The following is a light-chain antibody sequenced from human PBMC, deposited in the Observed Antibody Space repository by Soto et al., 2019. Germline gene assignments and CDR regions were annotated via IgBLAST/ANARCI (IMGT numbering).Light chain of an antibody. Sequence: QAVVTQEPSLSVSPGGTVTLTGGSSTGAVTSGHYPYWFQQKPGQAPKTLIYDTTNKHSWTPARFSGSLLGGKAALTLSDAQPEDEADYYCLVSYSDAVVFGGGTKLTVL. CDR2: DTT. CDR1: TGAVTSGHY. CDR3: LVSYSDAVV. V-gene: IGLV7-46*01. J-gene: IGLJ2*01.